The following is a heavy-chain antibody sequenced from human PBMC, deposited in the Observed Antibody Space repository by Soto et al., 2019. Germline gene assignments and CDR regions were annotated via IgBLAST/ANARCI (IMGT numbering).Heavy chain of an antibody. CDR3: VRPDSTGYYSH. CDR2: IYPDDSDT. V-gene: IGHV5-51*01. Sequence: RGESLKISCKGSEYIFSNHWIAWVRQMPGKGLEWMGIIYPDDSDTRYSPSFQGQVTVSVDKSISTAYLQRGSLKAPDTAMYYCVRPDSTGYYSHWGQGTPVTVSS. D-gene: IGHD3-9*01. CDR1: EYIFSNHW. J-gene: IGHJ4*02.